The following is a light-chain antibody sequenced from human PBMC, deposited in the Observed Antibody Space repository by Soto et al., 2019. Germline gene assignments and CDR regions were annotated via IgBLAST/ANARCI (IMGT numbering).Light chain of an antibody. Sequence: EIMMTQSPVTLSMSPGERATLSCRASQSVSNNLAWYQQNPGQATSLLIYYASTRATGIPARGSGSGSGTEFTLTIISLQSEDFALYYCQQYNDWPPITFGQGTRLEIK. CDR1: QSVSNN. J-gene: IGKJ5*01. CDR2: YAS. V-gene: IGKV3-15*01. CDR3: QQYNDWPPIT.